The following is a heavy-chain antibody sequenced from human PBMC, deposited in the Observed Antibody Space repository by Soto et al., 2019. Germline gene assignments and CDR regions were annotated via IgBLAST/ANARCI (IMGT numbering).Heavy chain of an antibody. CDR1: GFTFSSYG. CDR3: ASDDFMITYGGVIVQTLDY. Sequence: QVQLVESGGGVVQPGRSLRLSCAASGFTFSSYGMHWVRQAPGKGLEWVAVIWYDGSNKYYADSVKGRFTISRDNSKNTLYLRMNGLRAEDTAVYYCASDDFMITYGGVIVQTLDYWGQGTLVTVSS. J-gene: IGHJ4*02. V-gene: IGHV3-33*01. D-gene: IGHD3-16*02. CDR2: IWYDGSNK.